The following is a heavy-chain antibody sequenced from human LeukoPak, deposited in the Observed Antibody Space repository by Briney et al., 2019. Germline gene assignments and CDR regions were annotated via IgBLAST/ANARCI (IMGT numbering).Heavy chain of an antibody. CDR2: IWYDGSNK. D-gene: IGHD1-26*01. CDR1: GFSFSSSP. J-gene: IGHJ4*02. CDR3: ANDRDTSYNFDY. V-gene: IGHV3-33*06. Sequence: GGSLRLSCAASGFSFSSSPMSWVRQAPGKGLEWVAVIWYDGSNKYYADSVKGRFTISRDNSKNTLYLQMNSLRAEDTAVYYCANDRDTSYNFDYWGQGTLVTVSS.